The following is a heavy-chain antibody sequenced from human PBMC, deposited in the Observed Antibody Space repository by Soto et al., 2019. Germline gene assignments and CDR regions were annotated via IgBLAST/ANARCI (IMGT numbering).Heavy chain of an antibody. J-gene: IGHJ4*02. CDR2: IYPGDSDT. CDR1: GYYFASFW. D-gene: IGHD5-12*01. V-gene: IGHV5-51*01. Sequence: EVQLVQSGAEMKKPGESLKICCKGSGYYFASFWIGWVRQMPGKGLEWMAIIYPGDSDTRYSPSFQGQVTISGDKSISTACLQWSSLKASDTALYYCARQGNDADGFDYWGQGTLVTVSS. CDR3: ARQGNDADGFDY.